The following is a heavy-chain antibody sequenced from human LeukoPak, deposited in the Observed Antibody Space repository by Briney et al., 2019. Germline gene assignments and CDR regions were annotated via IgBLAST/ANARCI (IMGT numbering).Heavy chain of an antibody. D-gene: IGHD2-21*02. CDR3: ARTTEGYCRGRDCYSYYYYMDV. Sequence: KPSETLSLTCTVSGGSISSSSYYWGWIRQPPGKGLEWIGSIYYSGSTYYNPSLKSRVTISVDTSKNQFSLKLSSVTAADTAVYYCARTTEGYCRGRDCYSYYYYMDVWGKGTTVTVSS. V-gene: IGHV4-39*07. J-gene: IGHJ6*03. CDR2: IYYSGST. CDR1: GGSISSSSYY.